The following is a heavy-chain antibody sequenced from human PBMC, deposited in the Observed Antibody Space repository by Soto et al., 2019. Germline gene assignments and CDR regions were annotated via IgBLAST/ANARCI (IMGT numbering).Heavy chain of an antibody. D-gene: IGHD3-10*01. CDR2: INPSGGST. J-gene: IGHJ4*02. CDR1: GYTFTSYY. CDR3: ARGVTMSFGELLSGSDY. Sequence: QVQLVQSGAEVKKPGALVKVTCKASGYTFTSYYMHWVRQAPGQGLEWMGIINPSGGSTSYAQKFQGRVTMTRDTSTSTVYMELSSLRSEDTAVYYCARGVTMSFGELLSGSDYWGQGTLVTVSS. V-gene: IGHV1-46*03.